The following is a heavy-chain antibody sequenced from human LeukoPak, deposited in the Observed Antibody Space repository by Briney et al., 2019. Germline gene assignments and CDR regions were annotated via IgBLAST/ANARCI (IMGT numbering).Heavy chain of an antibody. V-gene: IGHV4-39*01. CDR2: INYSGSA. Sequence: PSETLSLTCTVSGGSISSSRYYWGWIRQPPGKGLEWIGSINYSGSAFYNPPLKSRVTVSADTSKNEFSLKLTSVTAADTAVYYCARLDRGAHQYYYMDFWGKGTTVIVSS. CDR1: GGSISSSRYY. D-gene: IGHD2-2*01. CDR3: ARLDRGAHQYYYMDF. J-gene: IGHJ6*03.